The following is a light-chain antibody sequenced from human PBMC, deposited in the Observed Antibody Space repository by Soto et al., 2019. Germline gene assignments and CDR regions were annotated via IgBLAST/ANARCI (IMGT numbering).Light chain of an antibody. Sequence: IVLTQSPGTLSLSPGERATLSCRASQTVSNNFLAWYQEKPGRGPRLLIYGASTRATGVPDRFSGSGSGTDFTLTISRLVPEDFAVYYCRQYGRSLEFAVGGGTKVEIK. CDR3: RQYGRSLEFA. CDR2: GAS. J-gene: IGKJ4*01. CDR1: QTVSNNF. V-gene: IGKV3-20*01.